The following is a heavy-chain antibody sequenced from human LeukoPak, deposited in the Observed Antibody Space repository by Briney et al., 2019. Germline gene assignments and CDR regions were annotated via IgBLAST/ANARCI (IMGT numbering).Heavy chain of an antibody. J-gene: IGHJ4*02. CDR1: GFTFSDYY. Sequence: GGSLRLSCAASGFTFSDYYMSWIRQAPGKGLECVSYISSGSTIYYADSVKGRFTISRDNAKNSLYLQMNSLRVEDTAVYYCASTRIFDYWGQGTLVTVSS. D-gene: IGHD3-22*01. V-gene: IGHV3-11*01. CDR3: ASTRIFDY. CDR2: ISSGSTI.